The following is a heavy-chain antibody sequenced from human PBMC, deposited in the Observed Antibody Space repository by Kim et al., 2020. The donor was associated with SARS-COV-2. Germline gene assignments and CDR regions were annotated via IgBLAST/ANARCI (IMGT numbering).Heavy chain of an antibody. D-gene: IGHD7-27*01. J-gene: IGHJ3*02. CDR3: ARHPALTGRGAFDI. V-gene: IGHV4-39*01. Sequence: NPTPKRRVTISVDTSKDQFSLKLSSVTAADTAVYYCARHPALTGRGAFDIWGQGTMVTVSS.